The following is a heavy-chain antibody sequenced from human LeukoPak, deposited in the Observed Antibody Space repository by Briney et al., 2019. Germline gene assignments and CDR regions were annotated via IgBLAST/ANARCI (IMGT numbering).Heavy chain of an antibody. V-gene: IGHV1-69*06. D-gene: IGHD3-9*01. CDR3: ARGGRHDIWTGYYIFDY. J-gene: IGHJ4*02. CDR2: IIPIFGTA. Sequence: EASVKVSCKASGGTFSSNAISWVRQAPGQGLEWMGGIIPIFGTANYAQKFQGRVTITADKSTSTAYMELSSLRSEDTAVYYCARGGRHDIWTGYYIFDYWGQGTLVTVSS. CDR1: GGTFSSNA.